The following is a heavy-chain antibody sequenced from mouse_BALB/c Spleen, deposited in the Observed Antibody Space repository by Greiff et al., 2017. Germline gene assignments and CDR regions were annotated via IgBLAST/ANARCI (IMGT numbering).Heavy chain of an antibody. V-gene: IGHV1-39*01. CDR3: ARDGNSWFAY. J-gene: IGHJ3*01. D-gene: IGHD2-1*01. Sequence: VQLQQTGPELVKPGASVKISCKASGYSFTDYIMLWVKQSHGKSLEWIGNINPYYGSTSYNLKFKGKATLTVDKSSSTAYMQLNSLTSEDSAVYYCARDGNSWFAYWGQGTLVTVSA. CDR1: GYSFTDYI. CDR2: INPYYGST.